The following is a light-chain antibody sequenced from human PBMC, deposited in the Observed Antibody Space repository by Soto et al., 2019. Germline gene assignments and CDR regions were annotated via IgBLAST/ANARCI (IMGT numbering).Light chain of an antibody. Sequence: DIRMSQSPSSVSASVGDRVTITCRASRDISNSLAWYQQTPGKAPKLLLRGASSLHRGVPSRFSGGGAGTEFTLTISSLQPEDFATYYCQQTSAFPRTFGQGTKVDIK. CDR1: RDISNS. V-gene: IGKV1-12*01. J-gene: IGKJ1*01. CDR3: QQTSAFPRT. CDR2: GAS.